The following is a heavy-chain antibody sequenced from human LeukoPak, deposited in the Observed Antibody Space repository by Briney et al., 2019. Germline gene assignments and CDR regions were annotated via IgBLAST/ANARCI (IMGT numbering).Heavy chain of an antibody. CDR2: INSGSSTI. Sequence: YSXNWVRQAPGKGLEWVSYINSGSSTIYYADSVKGRFTISRDNAKNSLYLQMNSLRAEDTAVYYCAETSHSGYPNYWGQGTLVTVSS. D-gene: IGHD3-22*01. CDR3: AETSHSGYPNY. J-gene: IGHJ4*02. CDR1: YS. V-gene: IGHV3-48*01.